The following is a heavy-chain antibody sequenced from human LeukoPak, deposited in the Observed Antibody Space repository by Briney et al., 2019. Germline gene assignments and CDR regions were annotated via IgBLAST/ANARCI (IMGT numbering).Heavy chain of an antibody. Sequence: GASVKVSCKASGGTFSSYAISWVRQAPGQGLEWMGRIIPILGIANYAQKFQGRVTITADKSTSTAYMELSSLRSEDTAVYYCAREVGFEASTNWFDPWGQGTLVTVSS. J-gene: IGHJ5*02. CDR3: AREVGFEASTNWFDP. CDR1: GGTFSSYA. CDR2: IIPILGIA. V-gene: IGHV1-69*04. D-gene: IGHD3-10*01.